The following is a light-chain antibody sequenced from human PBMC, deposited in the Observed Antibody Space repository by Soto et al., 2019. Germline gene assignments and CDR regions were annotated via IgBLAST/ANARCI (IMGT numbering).Light chain of an antibody. Sequence: QSVLTQPPSASGTPGQRVTLSCSGSGSNIGNNTVNWYQQLPGTAPKLLIYTNNQRPSGVPDRFSGSKSGTSASLAISGLQSGDEADFYCAAGDDTLNGVVFGGGTKLPVL. V-gene: IGLV1-44*01. J-gene: IGLJ2*01. CDR3: AAGDDTLNGVV. CDR2: TNN. CDR1: GSNIGNNT.